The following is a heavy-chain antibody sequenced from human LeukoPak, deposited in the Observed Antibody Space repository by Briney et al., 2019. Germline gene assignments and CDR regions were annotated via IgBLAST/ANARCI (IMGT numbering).Heavy chain of an antibody. Sequence: SETLSLTCTVSGGSISSYYWSWIRQPPGKGLEWIGYIYYSGSTNYNPSLKSRVTISVDTSKNQFSLKLGSVTAADTAVYYCARQYGGYSLWGQGTLVTVSS. D-gene: IGHD5-12*01. CDR2: IYYSGST. V-gene: IGHV4-59*01. CDR1: GGSISSYY. J-gene: IGHJ4*02. CDR3: ARQYGGYSL.